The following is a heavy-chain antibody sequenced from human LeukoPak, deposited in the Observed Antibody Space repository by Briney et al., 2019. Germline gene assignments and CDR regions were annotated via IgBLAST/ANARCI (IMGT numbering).Heavy chain of an antibody. J-gene: IGHJ4*02. D-gene: IGHD2-15*01. CDR1: GFTVSSNY. CDR3: ARGNQNLAATLDY. Sequence: QPGGSLRLSCAASGFTVSSNYMSWVRQAPGKGLEWVAVIWYDGSNEYYADSVKGRFTISRDNSKDTLYLQMSSLRAEDTAVYYCARGNQNLAATLDYWGQGTLVTVSS. CDR2: IWYDGSNE. V-gene: IGHV3-33*08.